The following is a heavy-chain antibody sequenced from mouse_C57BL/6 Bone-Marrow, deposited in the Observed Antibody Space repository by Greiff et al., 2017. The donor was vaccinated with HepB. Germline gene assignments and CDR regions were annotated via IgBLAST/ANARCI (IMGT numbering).Heavy chain of an antibody. D-gene: IGHD3-2*02. CDR2: ISSGGSYT. CDR3: ARHELRLRSGWFAY. CDR1: GFTFSSYG. J-gene: IGHJ3*01. Sequence: EVQVVESGGDLVKPGGSLKLSCAASGFTFSSYGLSWVRQTPDKRLEWVATISSGGSYTYYPDSMKGRFTISRDNAKNTLYLQMSSLKSEDTAMYYCARHELRLRSGWFAYWGQGTLVTVSA. V-gene: IGHV5-6*01.